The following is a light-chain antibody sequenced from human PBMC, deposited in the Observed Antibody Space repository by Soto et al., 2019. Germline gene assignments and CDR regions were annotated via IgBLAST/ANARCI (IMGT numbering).Light chain of an antibody. V-gene: IGKV3-20*01. CDR1: QSVRSSY. Sequence: IVLTQSPGTLSLSPWERATLSCRASQSVRSSYLAWYQQRPGQAPRLLIYGTSTRATGIPDRFSGSGSGADFTLTISRLEPEDFAVYYCQQYGSSPRTFGQGTKVDNK. J-gene: IGKJ1*01. CDR2: GTS. CDR3: QQYGSSPRT.